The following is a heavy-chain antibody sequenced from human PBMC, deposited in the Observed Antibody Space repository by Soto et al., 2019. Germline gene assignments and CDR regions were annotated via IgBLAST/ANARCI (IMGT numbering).Heavy chain of an antibody. CDR1: GYTFTGYY. J-gene: IGHJ4*02. Sequence: ASVKVSCKASGYTFTGYYMHWVRQAPGQGLEWMGWINPNSGGTNYAQKFQGWVTMTRDTSISTAYMELSRLRSDDTAVYYCARGAITMIVVVPDFDYWGKGTLVTVSS. V-gene: IGHV1-2*04. CDR2: INPNSGGT. D-gene: IGHD3-22*01. CDR3: ARGAITMIVVVPDFDY.